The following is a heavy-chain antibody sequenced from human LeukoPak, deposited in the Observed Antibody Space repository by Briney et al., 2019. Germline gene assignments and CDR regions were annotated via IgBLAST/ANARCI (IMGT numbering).Heavy chain of an antibody. V-gene: IGHV4-30-4*01. Sequence: PSETLSLTCTVSGGSISSGVHYWSWIRQPPGKGLEWTGYIYYTGSTYYNPSLKSRVAMSIDTSQNHFSLNLSSVTAADTAVYYCAIYCSSRSCRRRDAFDIWGQGTMVAVSS. CDR2: IYYTGST. CDR1: GGSISSGVHY. J-gene: IGHJ3*02. CDR3: AIYCSSRSCRRRDAFDI. D-gene: IGHD2-2*01.